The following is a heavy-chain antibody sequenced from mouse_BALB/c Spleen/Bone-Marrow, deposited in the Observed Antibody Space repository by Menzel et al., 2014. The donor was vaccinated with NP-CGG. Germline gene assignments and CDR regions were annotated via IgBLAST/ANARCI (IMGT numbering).Heavy chain of an antibody. CDR3: ARQRGYAYAMDY. D-gene: IGHD2-2*01. Sequence: EVQLVESGGGLVKPGGSLKFSCAASGFAFSGYDMSWVRQTPEKRLEWVAYISSGGSNIYYPDTVKGRFTISRDNAENTLYLQMNSLKSEDTAMYYCARQRGYAYAMDYWGQGISVTVSS. CDR2: ISSGGSNI. V-gene: IGHV5-12-1*01. CDR1: GFAFSGYD. J-gene: IGHJ4*01.